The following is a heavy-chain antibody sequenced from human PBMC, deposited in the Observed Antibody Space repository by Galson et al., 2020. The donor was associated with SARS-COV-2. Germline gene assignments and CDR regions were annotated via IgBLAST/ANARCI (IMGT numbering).Heavy chain of an antibody. V-gene: IGHV3-20*04. CDR3: TRGAFPFGMDV. Sequence: GGSLRLSCAASGFTFGDSGMNWVRQIPGKGLEWVSGIIWNGGSTCYADSVKGRFTISRDNANNSLYLQMNSLRADDTALYYCTRGAFPFGMDVWGQGTMVTVSS. CDR2: IIWNGGST. CDR1: GFTFGDSG. J-gene: IGHJ6*02.